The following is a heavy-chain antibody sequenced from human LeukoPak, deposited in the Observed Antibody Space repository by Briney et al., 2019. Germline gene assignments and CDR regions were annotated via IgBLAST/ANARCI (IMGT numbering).Heavy chain of an antibody. V-gene: IGHV3-23*01. CDR1: GFTFRSYA. CDR2: ISGSGGDT. D-gene: IGHD6-19*01. Sequence: GGSLRLSCAASGFTFRSYAIYWVRQAPGKGLEWVSGISGSGGDTYFADSVKDRFTISRDNSKITVFLQMDSLRAEDTAVYYCAKTTAGYSSGRYPGWPVDYWGQGTLVTVSS. J-gene: IGHJ4*02. CDR3: AKTTAGYSSGRYPGWPVDY.